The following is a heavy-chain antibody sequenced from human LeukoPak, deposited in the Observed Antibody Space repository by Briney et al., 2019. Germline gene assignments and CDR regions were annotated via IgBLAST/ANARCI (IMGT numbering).Heavy chain of an antibody. V-gene: IGHV4-31*03. Sequence: SETLSLTCSVSGGSISGGDYYWSWLRQHPGKGLEWIGYIHYSGRIDYNVSLKSRVTISVDTSKNQFSLKLSSVTAADTAVYCCARDSPAGYIRGQEHYYYYIDVWGKGTTVTVSS. CDR3: ARDSPAGYIRGQEHYYYYIDV. J-gene: IGHJ6*03. D-gene: IGHD5-18*01. CDR2: IHYSGRI. CDR1: GGSISGGDYY.